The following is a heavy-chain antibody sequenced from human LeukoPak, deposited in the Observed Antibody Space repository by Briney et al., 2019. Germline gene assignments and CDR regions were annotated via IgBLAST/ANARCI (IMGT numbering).Heavy chain of an antibody. CDR1: GFTFSSYG. CDR3: SPLGI. J-gene: IGHJ3*02. Sequence: GRSLRLSCAASGFTFSSYGMHWVRQAPGKGLEWVAVISYDGSNKYYADSVKGRFTISRDNSKNTLYLQMNSLRAEDTAVYHCSPLGIWGQGTMVTVSS. CDR2: ISYDGSNK. V-gene: IGHV3-30*03.